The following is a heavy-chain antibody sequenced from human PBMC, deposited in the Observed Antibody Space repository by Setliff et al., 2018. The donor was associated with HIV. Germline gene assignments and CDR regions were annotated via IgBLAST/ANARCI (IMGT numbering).Heavy chain of an antibody. CDR3: ARGGASSKYLDP. V-gene: IGHV4-61*09. Sequence: SETLSLTCTVSGGSIRSGSYYWTWIRQPAGKGPEWIGHIYTNGYTNYNPSLKSRVTISVVTPKNQFSLKLTSVTAADTAVYYCARGGASSKYLDPWGQGTLVTAPQ. J-gene: IGHJ5*02. CDR2: IYTNGYT. CDR1: GGSIRSGSYY. D-gene: IGHD2-15*01.